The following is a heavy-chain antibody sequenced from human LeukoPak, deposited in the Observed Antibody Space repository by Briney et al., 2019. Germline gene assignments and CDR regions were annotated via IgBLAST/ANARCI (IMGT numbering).Heavy chain of an antibody. J-gene: IGHJ4*02. CDR1: GGSISSSSYY. D-gene: IGHD3-10*01. V-gene: IGHV4-39*07. Sequence: PSETLSLTCTVSGGSISSSSYYWGWIRQPPGKGLEWIGSIYYSGSTYYNPSLKSRVIISVDTSKKQFSLKLSSVTAADTAVYYCARGVDYYGVWGQGTLVTVSS. CDR2: IYYSGST. CDR3: ARGVDYYGV.